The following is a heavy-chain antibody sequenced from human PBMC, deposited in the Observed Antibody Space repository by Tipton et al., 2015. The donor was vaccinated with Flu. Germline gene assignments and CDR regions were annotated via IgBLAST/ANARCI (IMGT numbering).Heavy chain of an antibody. CDR3: ARDQGTATDYYYGMDV. D-gene: IGHD4-17*01. J-gene: IGHJ6*02. CDR1: GGSISSYY. Sequence: TLSLTCTVSGGSISSYYWSWIRQPPGKGLEWIGYIYYSGSTNYNPSLKSRVIISVDTSKNQFSLKLSSVTAADTAVYYCARDQGTATDYYYGMDVWGQGTTVTVSS. V-gene: IGHV4-59*01. CDR2: IYYSGST.